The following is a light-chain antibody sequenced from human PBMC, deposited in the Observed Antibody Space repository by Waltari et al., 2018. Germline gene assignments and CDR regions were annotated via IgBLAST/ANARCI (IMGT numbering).Light chain of an antibody. CDR1: QSVSRV. Sequence: EIVLTQSPGTLSLSPGERATLSCRASQSVSRVLAWYQQKPGQAPRLLIYGASNRATGIPGRFSGSGSGTDFSLTISRLDPEDFAVYYCQHYVRLPVTFGQGTKVEIK. CDR3: QHYVRLPVT. J-gene: IGKJ1*01. CDR2: GAS. V-gene: IGKV3-20*01.